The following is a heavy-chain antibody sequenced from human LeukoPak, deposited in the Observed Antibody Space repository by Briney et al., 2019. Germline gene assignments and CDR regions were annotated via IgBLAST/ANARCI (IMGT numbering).Heavy chain of an antibody. CDR1: GFTFSSYA. J-gene: IGHJ3*02. CDR3: ASVFTVVTPHAFDI. D-gene: IGHD4-23*01. Sequence: GRSLRLSCAASGFTFSSYAMHWVRQAPGKGLEGVAVISYDGSNKYYADSVKGRFTISRDNSKNTLYLQMNSLRAEDTAVYYCASVFTVVTPHAFDIWGQGTMVTVSS. CDR2: ISYDGSNK. V-gene: IGHV3-30*01.